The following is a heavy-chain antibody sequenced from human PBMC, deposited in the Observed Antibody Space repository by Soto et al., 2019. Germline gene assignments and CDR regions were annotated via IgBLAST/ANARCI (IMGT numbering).Heavy chain of an antibody. D-gene: IGHD3-10*01. V-gene: IGHV4-34*01. Sequence: ETLSLTSVVDGGSLSGKYWSWIRPPPGKGLGWNGEINHSGSPNYNRSLKSGVTISVDPYKNQSTLKLSCVNATTPAVFSCGRVRYYCGSGSYYQYYYYSGMDVGGRGTTFTFSS. CDR2: INHSGSP. CDR3: GRVRYYCGSGSYYQYYYYSGMDV. CDR1: GGSLSGKY. J-gene: IGHJ6*02.